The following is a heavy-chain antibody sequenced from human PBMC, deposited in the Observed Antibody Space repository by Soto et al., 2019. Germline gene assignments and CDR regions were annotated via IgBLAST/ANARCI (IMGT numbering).Heavy chain of an antibody. V-gene: IGHV4-34*01. CDR1: GGFVSSGSYY. D-gene: IGHD1-1*01. Sequence: QVQLQQWGAGLLKPSETLSLTCAVYGGFVSSGSYYWSWIRQPPGKGLEWIGEMSHSGGTHFNPSLKSRVTISVATSDNQFSLKMSSATAADTALYYCARVERGTATTIVDAFDIWGPGTMVTVSS. J-gene: IGHJ3*02. CDR2: MSHSGGT. CDR3: ARVERGTATTIVDAFDI.